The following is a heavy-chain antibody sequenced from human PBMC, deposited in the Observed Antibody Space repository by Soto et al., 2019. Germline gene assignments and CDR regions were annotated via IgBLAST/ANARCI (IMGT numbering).Heavy chain of an antibody. CDR2: ISGSGGST. V-gene: IGHV3-23*01. D-gene: IGHD2-21*02. Sequence: VQLLESGGGLVQPGGSLRLSCAASGFTFSNYAMSWVRQAPGKGLEWVSAISGSGGSTYYADSVKGRFTISRDNSKNTLYLQMNSLRAEDTAVYYCAKVGDHYYYYGMDVWGQGTTVTVSS. CDR3: AKVGDHYYYYGMDV. CDR1: GFTFSNYA. J-gene: IGHJ6*02.